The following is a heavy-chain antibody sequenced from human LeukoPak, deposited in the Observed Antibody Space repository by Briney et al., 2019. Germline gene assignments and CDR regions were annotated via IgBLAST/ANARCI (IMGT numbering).Heavy chain of an antibody. Sequence: PGGSLRLTCAASGFTFSSYAMSWVRQAPGKGLEWVSAISGSGGSTYYADSVKGRFTISRDNSKNTPYLQMNSLRAEDTAVYYCAKLESGWKTYWGQGTLVTVSS. CDR2: ISGSGGST. V-gene: IGHV3-23*01. CDR3: AKLESGWKTY. J-gene: IGHJ4*02. D-gene: IGHD6-19*01. CDR1: GFTFSSYA.